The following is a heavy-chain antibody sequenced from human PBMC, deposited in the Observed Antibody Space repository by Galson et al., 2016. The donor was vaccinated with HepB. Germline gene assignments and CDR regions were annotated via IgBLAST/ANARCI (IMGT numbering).Heavy chain of an antibody. Sequence: SLRLSCAASGFSFSTYGMYWVRQAPGKGLEWVAVIWHDGSIKYYGESVKGRFTISRDNSKNTLFLQMTALRVEDTAVYYCARDYSRSGPMYSYYYMDVWGKGTTVTVSS. J-gene: IGHJ6*03. CDR3: ARDYSRSGPMYSYYYMDV. V-gene: IGHV3-33*01. D-gene: IGHD6-13*01. CDR1: GFSFSTYG. CDR2: IWHDGSIK.